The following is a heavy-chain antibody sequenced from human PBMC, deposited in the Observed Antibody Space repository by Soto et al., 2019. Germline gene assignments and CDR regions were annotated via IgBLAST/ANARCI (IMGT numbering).Heavy chain of an antibody. CDR2: MWDDGSNQ. D-gene: IGHD1-26*01. J-gene: IGHJ4*02. Sequence: QVQLVESGGAVVHPGTSLTLSCAASGFTFSNYGMHWVRQAPGKGLEWVAIMWDDGSNQFYADSVKGRFTISRDTSKNTLYLQMNSLRTEDTAIYYCARREGYYFDHWGQGTLVTVSS. V-gene: IGHV3-33*08. CDR3: ARREGYYFDH. CDR1: GFTFSNYG.